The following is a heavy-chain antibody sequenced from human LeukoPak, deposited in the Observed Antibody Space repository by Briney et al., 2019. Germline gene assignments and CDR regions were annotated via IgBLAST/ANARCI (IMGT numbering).Heavy chain of an antibody. V-gene: IGHV3-53*01. Sequence: GGSLRLSCAASGFTVITNDMTWVRQAPGRGLEWVSVLYSDGNTKYADSVQGRLTISRDNSKNTLYLEMNSLSPDDTAVYYCARGVEPLAANTLAYWGQGTLVTVSS. CDR2: LYSDGNT. CDR1: GFTVITND. J-gene: IGHJ4*02. CDR3: ARGVEPLAANTLAY. D-gene: IGHD1-14*01.